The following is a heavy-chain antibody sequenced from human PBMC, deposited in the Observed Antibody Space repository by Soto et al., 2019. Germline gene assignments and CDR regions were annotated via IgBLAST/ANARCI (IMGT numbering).Heavy chain of an antibody. V-gene: IGHV3-30*18. D-gene: IGHD3-10*01. CDR1: GFTFSSYG. Sequence: GGSLRLSCAASGFTFSSYGMHWVRQAPGKGLEWVAVISYDGSNKYYADSVKGRFTISRDNSKNTLYLQMNSLRAEDTAVYYCAKDGSITMVRGVSAFDIWGQGTMVTVSS. J-gene: IGHJ3*02. CDR3: AKDGSITMVRGVSAFDI. CDR2: ISYDGSNK.